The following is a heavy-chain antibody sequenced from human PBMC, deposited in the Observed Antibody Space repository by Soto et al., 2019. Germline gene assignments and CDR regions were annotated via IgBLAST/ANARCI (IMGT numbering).Heavy chain of an antibody. CDR3: ARDRAVVVAATLGWFDP. J-gene: IGHJ5*02. Sequence: QVQLQQWGAGLLKPSETLSLTCAVYGGSFSGYYWSWIRQPPGKGLEWIGEINHSGSTNYNPSLKSRVTISVDTSTNQFSLKLSSVTAADTAVYYCARDRAVVVAATLGWFDPWGQGTLVTVSS. V-gene: IGHV4-34*01. CDR2: INHSGST. CDR1: GGSFSGYY. D-gene: IGHD2-15*01.